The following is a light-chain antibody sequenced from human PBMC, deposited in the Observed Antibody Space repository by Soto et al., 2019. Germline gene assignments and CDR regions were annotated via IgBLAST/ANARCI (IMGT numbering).Light chain of an antibody. J-gene: IGLJ3*02. V-gene: IGLV2-14*01. CDR2: EVS. Sequence: QSVLTQPASVSGSPGQSITISCTGTSSDAGGYKYVSWYQQYPGKAPKLMIYEVSNRPSGVSNRFSGSRSHNAASLTISGLQADDEADYYCSSYTTSSTGVFGGGTKLTVL. CDR1: SSDAGGYKY. CDR3: SSYTTSSTGV.